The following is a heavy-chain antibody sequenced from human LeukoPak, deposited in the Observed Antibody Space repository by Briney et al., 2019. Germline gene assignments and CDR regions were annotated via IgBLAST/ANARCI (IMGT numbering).Heavy chain of an antibody. CDR2: IYHSGSS. CDR3: ARGTADGYSYGRFDY. V-gene: IGHV4-31*03. D-gene: IGHD5-18*01. Sequence: SETLSLTCTVSGGSISSGGYYWSWIRQHPEKGLEWIGYIYHSGSSYYNPSLKSRGSLSVDTSKNQFSLKVTSVTAADAAVYYCARGTADGYSYGRFDYWGQGTLVTVSS. J-gene: IGHJ4*02. CDR1: GGSISSGGYY.